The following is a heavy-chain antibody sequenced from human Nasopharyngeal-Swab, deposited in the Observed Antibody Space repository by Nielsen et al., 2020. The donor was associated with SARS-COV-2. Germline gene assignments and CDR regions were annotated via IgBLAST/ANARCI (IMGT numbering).Heavy chain of an antibody. CDR3: ARGRGGWFGELFDY. D-gene: IGHD3-10*01. CDR2: MNPNSGNT. Sequence: ASVKVSCKASGYTFTSYDINWVQQATGQGLEWMGWMNPNSGNTGYAQKFQGRVTMTRNTSISTAYMELSSLRSEDTAVYYCARGRGGWFGELFDYWGQGTLVTVSS. CDR1: GYTFTSYD. V-gene: IGHV1-8*01. J-gene: IGHJ4*02.